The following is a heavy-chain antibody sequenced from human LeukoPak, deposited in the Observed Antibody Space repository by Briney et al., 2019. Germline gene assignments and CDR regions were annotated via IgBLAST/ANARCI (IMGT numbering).Heavy chain of an antibody. CDR1: GGSISTYY. D-gene: IGHD6-6*01. CDR2: IHISGNT. CDR3: AREGSMTARPFVSIDY. Sequence: SETLSLTCTVSGGSISTYYWSWIRQPAGKGLEWIGRIHISGNTDYNPSLESRVTMSVHTSKNQFSLRLTSVTAADTAVYYCAREGSMTARPFVSIDYWGQGTLVTVSS. V-gene: IGHV4-4*07. J-gene: IGHJ4*02.